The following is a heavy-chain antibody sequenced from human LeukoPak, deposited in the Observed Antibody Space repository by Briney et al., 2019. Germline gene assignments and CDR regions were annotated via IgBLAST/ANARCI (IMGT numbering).Heavy chain of an antibody. CDR1: GFTFGDYA. CDR2: IRSKAYGGTT. J-gene: IGHJ6*02. CDR3: TRDRRDLYYDFWSGYRQTYYYYGMDV. Sequence: PGGSLRLSCTASGFTFGDYAMSWFRQAPGKGLEWVGFIRSKAYGGTTEYAASVKGRFTTSRDDSKSIAYLQMNSLKTEDTAVYYCTRDRRDLYYDFWSGYRQTYYYYGMDVWGQGTTVTVSS. D-gene: IGHD3-3*01. V-gene: IGHV3-49*03.